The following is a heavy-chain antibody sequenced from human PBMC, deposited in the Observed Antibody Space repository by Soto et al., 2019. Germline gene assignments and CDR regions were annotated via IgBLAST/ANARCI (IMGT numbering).Heavy chain of an antibody. J-gene: IGHJ5*02. CDR3: ARGRGYSYGLDP. CDR1: GGSISSYY. Sequence: PSEILSLTCTVAGGSISSYYWSWIRQPPGEGLEWIGFISYSATTTYSPSLKSRLAISLDTSKNQFSLSLSSVTAADTAVYYCARGRGYSYGLDPWGQGTLVTVSS. CDR2: ISYSATT. D-gene: IGHD5-18*01. V-gene: IGHV4-59*08.